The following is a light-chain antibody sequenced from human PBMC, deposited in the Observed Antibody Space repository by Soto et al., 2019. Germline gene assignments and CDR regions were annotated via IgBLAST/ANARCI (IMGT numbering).Light chain of an antibody. Sequence: DVVMTQSPLSLPVTLGQPASISCRSSQSLVDSDGNTYLNWFHQRPGQSPRRLISKVSSRDSGGPDRFSGSGSGTDFTLKSSRVEAEDVGVYYCMQGTHWPYTFGLGTKLEIK. CDR1: QSLVDSDGNTY. J-gene: IGKJ2*01. CDR2: KVS. CDR3: MQGTHWPYT. V-gene: IGKV2-30*01.